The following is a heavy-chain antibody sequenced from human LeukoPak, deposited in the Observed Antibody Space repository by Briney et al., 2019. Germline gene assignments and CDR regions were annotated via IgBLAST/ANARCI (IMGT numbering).Heavy chain of an antibody. CDR2: IHYSGST. CDR1: GASISLGY. J-gene: IGHJ4*02. D-gene: IGHD1-26*01. V-gene: IGHV4-59*01. Sequence: PSETLSLTCTVSGASISLGYWRWIRHPPGKGLEFIGYIHYSGSTNYNPSLASRVAISVDTSKTQFSLKLISMTAADTAVYHCARLAKIESRSLAHYFDYWGQGALVTVSS. CDR3: ARLAKIESRSLAHYFDY.